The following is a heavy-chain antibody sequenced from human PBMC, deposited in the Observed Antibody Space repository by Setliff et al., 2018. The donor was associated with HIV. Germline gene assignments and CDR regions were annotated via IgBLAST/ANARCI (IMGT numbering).Heavy chain of an antibody. J-gene: IGHJ1*01. Sequence: SETLSLTCTVSGGSISSSSFYWGWIRQPPGKGLGWIGSIYYSGDTNYNTSLKSRLTMPVDTSKNQFSLNLSSVSTADTAVYYCAPTRAYPPLEYFHHWGQGTLVTVSS. CDR1: GGSISSSSFY. CDR3: APTRAYPPLEYFHH. V-gene: IGHV4-39*07. CDR2: IYYSGDT.